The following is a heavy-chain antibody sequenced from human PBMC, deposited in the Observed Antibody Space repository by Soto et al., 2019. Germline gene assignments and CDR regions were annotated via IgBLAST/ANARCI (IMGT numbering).Heavy chain of an antibody. D-gene: IGHD3-10*01. CDR3: SRTAMVRGVIQSDYYYYGMDV. Sequence: ASVKVSCKASGYTFTSYGISWVRQAPGQGLEWMGWISAYNGNTNYAQKLQGRVTMTTDTSTSTAYIKLRSLRFDDTAVYYCSRTAMVRGVIQSDYYYYGMDVWGQGTTVTVSS. V-gene: IGHV1-18*01. CDR2: ISAYNGNT. CDR1: GYTFTSYG. J-gene: IGHJ6*02.